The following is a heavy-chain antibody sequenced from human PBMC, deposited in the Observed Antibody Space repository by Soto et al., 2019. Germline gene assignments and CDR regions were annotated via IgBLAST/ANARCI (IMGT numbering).Heavy chain of an antibody. CDR1: GFTFSSYG. CDR3: AKGSRYCTNGVCPLAYFDY. CDR2: ISYDGSNK. Sequence: PGGSLRLSCAASGFTFSSYGMHWVRQAPGKGLEWVAVISYDGSNKYYADSVKGRFTISRDNSKNTLYLQMNSLRAEDTAVYYCAKGSRYCTNGVCPLAYFDYWGQGTLVTVSS. D-gene: IGHD2-8*01. V-gene: IGHV3-30*18. J-gene: IGHJ4*02.